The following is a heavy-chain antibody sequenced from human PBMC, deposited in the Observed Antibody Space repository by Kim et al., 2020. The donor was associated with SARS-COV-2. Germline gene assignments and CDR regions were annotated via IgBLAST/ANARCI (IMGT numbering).Heavy chain of an antibody. Sequence: SETLSLTCAVYGGSFSGYYWSWIRQPPGKGLEWIGEINHSGSTNYNPSLKSRVTISVDTSKNQFSLKLSSVTAADTAVYYCARGRGRWLQFYYYMDVWGKGTTVTVSS. V-gene: IGHV4-34*01. CDR3: ARGRGRWLQFYYYMDV. CDR2: INHSGST. J-gene: IGHJ6*03. CDR1: GGSFSGYY. D-gene: IGHD5-12*01.